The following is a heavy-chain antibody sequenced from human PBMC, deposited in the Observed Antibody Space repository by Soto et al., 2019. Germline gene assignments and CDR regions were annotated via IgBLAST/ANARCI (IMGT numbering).Heavy chain of an antibody. CDR1: GGSISSYY. Sequence: SETLSLTCTVSGGSISSYYWSWIRQPPGKGLEWIGYIYYSGSTNCNPSLKSRVTISVDTSKNQFSLKLSSVTAADTAVYYCARFRRGLYYFDYWGQGTLVTVSS. CDR3: ARFRRGLYYFDY. V-gene: IGHV4-59*01. J-gene: IGHJ4*02. CDR2: IYYSGST. D-gene: IGHD3-22*01.